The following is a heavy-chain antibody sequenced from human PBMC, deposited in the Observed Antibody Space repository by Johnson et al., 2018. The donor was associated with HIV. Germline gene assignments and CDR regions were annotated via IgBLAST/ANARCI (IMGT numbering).Heavy chain of an antibody. CDR1: GFSFNRYA. CDR2: IRYDGSNK. D-gene: IGHD1-26*01. Sequence: QVQLVESGGGVVQPGRSLRLSCVASGFSFNRYAMHWVRQAPGKGLEWVAFIRYDGSNKYYADSVKGRFTISRDNSKNTLYLQMNSLRAEDTAVYYCAKDLRRGSGSYSDAFDIWGQGTMVTVSS. CDR3: AKDLRRGSGSYSDAFDI. V-gene: IGHV3-30*02. J-gene: IGHJ3*02.